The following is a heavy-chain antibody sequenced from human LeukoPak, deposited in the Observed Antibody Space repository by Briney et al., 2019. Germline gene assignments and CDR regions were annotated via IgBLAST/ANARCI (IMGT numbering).Heavy chain of an antibody. D-gene: IGHD2-2*01. J-gene: IGHJ6*03. V-gene: IGHV4-4*07. CDR2: FYTSGST. CDR3: ARATPDIVVVPAARTYYYMDV. Sequence: SETLSLTCTVSGGSISSYYWSWIRQPAGKGLEWIGRFYTSGSTNYNPSLKSRVTMSVDTSKNQFSLKLSSVTAADTAVYYCARATPDIVVVPAARTYYYMDVWGKGTTVTVSS. CDR1: GGSISSYY.